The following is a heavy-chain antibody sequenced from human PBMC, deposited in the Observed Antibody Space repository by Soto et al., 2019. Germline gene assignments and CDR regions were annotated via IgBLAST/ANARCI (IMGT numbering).Heavy chain of an antibody. Sequence: PGGSLRLSCAASGFTFSSYAMSWVRQAPGKGLEWVSAISGSGGSTYYADSVKGRFTISRDNSKNTLYLQMNSLRAEDTAVYYCAKSGSYYYDSSGYSDYWGQGTLVTVSS. CDR3: AKSGSYYYDSSGYSDY. D-gene: IGHD3-22*01. V-gene: IGHV3-23*01. CDR1: GFTFSSYA. CDR2: ISGSGGST. J-gene: IGHJ4*02.